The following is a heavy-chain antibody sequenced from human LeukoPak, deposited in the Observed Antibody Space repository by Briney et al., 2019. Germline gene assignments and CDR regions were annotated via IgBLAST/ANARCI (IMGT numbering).Heavy chain of an antibody. D-gene: IGHD5-24*01. CDR1: GGTFSSYA. J-gene: IGHJ4*02. Sequence: SVKVSCKASGGTFSSYAISWVRQAPGQGLEWMGGIIPIFGTANYAQKFQGRVTITTDESTSTACMELSSLRSEDTAVYYCARAAARNGYNLDYWGQGTLVTVSS. CDR3: ARAAARNGYNLDY. V-gene: IGHV1-69*05. CDR2: IIPIFGTA.